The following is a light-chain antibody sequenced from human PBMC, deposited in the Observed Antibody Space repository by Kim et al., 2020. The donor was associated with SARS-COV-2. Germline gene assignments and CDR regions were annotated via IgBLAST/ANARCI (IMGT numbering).Light chain of an antibody. CDR2: DAS. CDR1: QSVSTS. J-gene: IGKJ4*01. V-gene: IGKV3-11*01. CDR3: QQREDWPLT. Sequence: EIVLTQSPATLSLSPGERATLSCRASQSVSTSVAWFQHKPGQAPRLLIHDASYRATGIPARFSGSGSGTDFTLTITGPQAEDFAVYYCQQREDWPLTFGGGTKVDIK.